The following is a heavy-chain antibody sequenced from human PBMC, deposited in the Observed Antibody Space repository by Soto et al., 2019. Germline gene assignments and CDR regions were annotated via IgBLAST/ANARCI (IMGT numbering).Heavy chain of an antibody. J-gene: IGHJ4*02. D-gene: IGHD1-26*01. Sequence: EVQLLESGGGLVQPGGSLRLSCAASGFTFSSYAMRWVRQAPGKGLEWVSAISGSGGSTYYADSVKGRFTVSRDTSKNTLYLKINSLRAEDTAVYYCARRGSGSYYDCWGQGTLVTVSS. CDR1: GFTFSSYA. CDR3: ARRGSGSYYDC. CDR2: ISGSGGST. V-gene: IGHV3-23*01.